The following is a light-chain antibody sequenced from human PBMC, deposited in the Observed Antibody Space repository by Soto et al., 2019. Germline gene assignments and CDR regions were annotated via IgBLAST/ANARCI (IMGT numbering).Light chain of an antibody. CDR2: AAS. V-gene: IGKV1-39*01. CDR1: QSISNY. Sequence: DIQMTQCASSLSASVGDRVSITCRASQSISNYLNWYQQKPGKAPKVLIYAASSLQSGVPSSFSGSGSGTDFTLTISSLQPEDFATYYCQQSYNTPRTFGQGTKVEIK. J-gene: IGKJ1*01. CDR3: QQSYNTPRT.